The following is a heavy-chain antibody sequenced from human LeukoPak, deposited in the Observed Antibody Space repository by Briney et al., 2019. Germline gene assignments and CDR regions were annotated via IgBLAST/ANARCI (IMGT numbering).Heavy chain of an antibody. V-gene: IGHV1-2*02. J-gene: IGHJ4*02. CDR1: GYTFIGYY. CDR3: ARDASPFDY. Sequence: ASVKVSCKASGYTFIGYYIHWVRQAPGQGLEWMGWINPNSGGTNYAQRFQGRVTMTRDTSISTAYMELSGLGSDDTAVYYCARDASPFDYWGQGTLVTVSS. CDR2: INPNSGGT.